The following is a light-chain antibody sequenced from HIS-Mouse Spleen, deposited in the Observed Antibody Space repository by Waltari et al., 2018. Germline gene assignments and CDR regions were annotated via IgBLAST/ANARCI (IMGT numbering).Light chain of an antibody. CDR2: EDS. J-gene: IGLJ2*01. CDR1: ALPKKY. CDR3: YSTDSSGNHRV. V-gene: IGLV3-10*01. Sequence: SYELTQPPSVSVSPGQPARITCSGDALPKKYAYWYQQKSGHAPVLVIYEDSKRTSGIPERFSGSSSGTMATLTISGAQVEDEADYYCYSTDSSGNHRVFGGGTKLTVL.